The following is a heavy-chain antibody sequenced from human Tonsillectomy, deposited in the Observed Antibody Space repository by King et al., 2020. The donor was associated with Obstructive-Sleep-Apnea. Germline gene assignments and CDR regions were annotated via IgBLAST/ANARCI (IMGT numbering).Heavy chain of an antibody. CDR2: ISSDGSNE. Sequence: VQLVESGGGVVQPGRSLRLSCAASGFTFSTYAMHWVRQPPGKGLEWVAVISSDGSNEYYPDSVKGRFTISRDNSNNTLYLQMNSLRAEDTAVYYCARDLHSRFDYWGQGTLVTVSS. CDR3: ARDLHSRFDY. J-gene: IGHJ4*02. V-gene: IGHV3-30-3*01. D-gene: IGHD2-21*01. CDR1: GFTFSTYA.